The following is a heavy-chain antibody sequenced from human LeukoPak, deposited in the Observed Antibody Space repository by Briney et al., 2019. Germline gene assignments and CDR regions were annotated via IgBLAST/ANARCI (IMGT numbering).Heavy chain of an antibody. CDR2: INWNGGST. CDR1: GFTFDDYG. J-gene: IGHJ4*02. V-gene: IGHV3-20*04. D-gene: IGHD7-27*01. Sequence: GGSLRLSCAASGFTFDDYGMSWVRQAPGKGLEWVSGINWNGGSTGYADSVKGRFTISRDYAKNSLYLQMNSLRAEDTAVYYCARDWGNWGFDYWGQGTLVTVSS. CDR3: ARDWGNWGFDY.